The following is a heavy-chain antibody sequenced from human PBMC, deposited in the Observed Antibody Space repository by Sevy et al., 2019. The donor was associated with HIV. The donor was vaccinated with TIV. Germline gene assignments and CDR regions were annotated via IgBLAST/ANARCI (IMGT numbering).Heavy chain of an antibody. CDR2: TYYRAKWYI. Sequence: SQTRSLTCGISGDSVSSNSAAWNWIRQSPSRGLEWLGRTYYRAKWYIVYAESVKSRITINPDTSGNHFSLQLNSVSFEDTAVYYCAREGTRTGRVFDYWGRGTLVTVSS. D-gene: IGHD4-17*01. J-gene: IGHJ4*02. CDR3: AREGTRTGRVFDY. CDR1: GDSVSSNSAA. V-gene: IGHV6-1*01.